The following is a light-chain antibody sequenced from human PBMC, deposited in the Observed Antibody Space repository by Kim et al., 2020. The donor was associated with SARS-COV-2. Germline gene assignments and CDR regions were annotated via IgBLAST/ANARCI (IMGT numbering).Light chain of an antibody. V-gene: IGKV1-39*01. J-gene: IGKJ2*02. CDR1: QSISSY. Sequence: DIQMTQSPSSLSASVGDRVTITCRASQSISSYLNWYQQKPGKAPKLLIYAASSLQSGVPSKFSGSGSGTDFTLTISSLQPEYFATYYCQQSYSTLCTFGHGTKLEIK. CDR2: AAS. CDR3: QQSYSTLCT.